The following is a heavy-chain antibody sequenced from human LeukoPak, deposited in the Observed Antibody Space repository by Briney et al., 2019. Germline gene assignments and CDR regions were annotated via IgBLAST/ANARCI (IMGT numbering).Heavy chain of an antibody. CDR2: INRSGST. Sequence: SETLSLTRAVSVRSFSSYHWSWIRQPPGKGLEWIGEINRSGSTHYNPSLKSRVTISVDASKNHFSLELSSVTAADTAVYFCARSGETTIAYLDWGQGTLVTVSS. V-gene: IGHV4-34*01. J-gene: IGHJ4*02. CDR1: VRSFSSYH. CDR3: ARSGETTIAYLD. D-gene: IGHD1/OR15-1a*01.